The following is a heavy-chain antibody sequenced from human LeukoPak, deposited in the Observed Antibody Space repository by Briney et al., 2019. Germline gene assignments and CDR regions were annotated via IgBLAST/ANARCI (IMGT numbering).Heavy chain of an antibody. D-gene: IGHD2-15*01. J-gene: IGHJ3*02. CDR3: ARDSITPATEGRAFDI. Sequence: GASVKVSCKVSGYTLTELSMHWVRQAPGKGLEWMGGFDPEDGETIYAQKFQGRVTITADESTSTAYMELSSLRSEDTAVYYCARDSITPATEGRAFDIWGQGTMVTVSS. CDR2: FDPEDGET. V-gene: IGHV1-24*01. CDR1: GYTLTELS.